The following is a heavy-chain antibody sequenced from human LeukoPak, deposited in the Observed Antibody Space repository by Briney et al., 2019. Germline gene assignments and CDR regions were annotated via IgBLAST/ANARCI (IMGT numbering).Heavy chain of an antibody. CDR3: ARVSPTTNKLAY. CDR1: GGTFSSYA. CDR2: IIPIFGIA. D-gene: IGHD5-12*01. V-gene: IGHV1-69*04. Sequence: ASVKVSCKASGGTFSSYAISWVRQAPGQGLEWMGRIIPIFGIANYAQKFQGRVTITADKSTSTAYMELSSLRSEDTAVYYCARVSPTTNKLAYWGQGTLVTVSS. J-gene: IGHJ4*02.